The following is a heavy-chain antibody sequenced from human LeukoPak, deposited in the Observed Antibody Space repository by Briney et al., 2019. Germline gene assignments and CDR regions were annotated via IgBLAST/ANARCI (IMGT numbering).Heavy chain of an antibody. V-gene: IGHV3-23*01. CDR3: AKGGGWLYYFDY. CDR1: GFTFSDYY. Sequence: GGSLRLSCAASGFTFSDYYMIWIRQAPGKGLEWVSAISSSGGDAYYADSVKGRFTISRDNSKNTLYLQMNSLRAEDTAIYYCAKGGGWLYYFDYWGQGTLVTVSS. D-gene: IGHD6-19*01. CDR2: ISSSGGDA. J-gene: IGHJ4*02.